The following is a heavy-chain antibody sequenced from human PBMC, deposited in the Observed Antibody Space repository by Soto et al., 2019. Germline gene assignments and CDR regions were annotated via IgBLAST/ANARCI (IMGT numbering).Heavy chain of an antibody. Sequence: QVQLQESGPGVVKPSGTLSLTCGVSGGSISSDYWWAWVRRSPGRGLEWIGEIFHTGSTHHNPSLESRVTMSVDISNNQFSLNLKSVTAADTAVYYCARGIQIWSQVYYGMDVWGQGTTVTVSS. CDR2: IFHTGST. J-gene: IGHJ6*02. V-gene: IGHV4-4*02. D-gene: IGHD5-18*01. CDR1: GGSISSDYW. CDR3: ARGIQIWSQVYYGMDV.